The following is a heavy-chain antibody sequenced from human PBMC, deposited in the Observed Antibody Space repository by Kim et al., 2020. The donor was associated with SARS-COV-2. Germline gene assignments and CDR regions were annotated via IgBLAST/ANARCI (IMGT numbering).Heavy chain of an antibody. CDR3: ARQVRHYYDSSGYYYLKYYFDY. Sequence: SETLSLTCTVSGGSISSSSYYWGWISQPPGKGLEWIGSIYDSGSTYYNPSLKSRVTISVDTSKNQFSLKLSSVTAADTAVYYCARQVRHYYDSSGYYYLKYYFDYWGQGTLVTVSS. CDR2: IYDSGST. V-gene: IGHV4-39*01. J-gene: IGHJ4*02. CDR1: GGSISSSSYY. D-gene: IGHD3-22*01.